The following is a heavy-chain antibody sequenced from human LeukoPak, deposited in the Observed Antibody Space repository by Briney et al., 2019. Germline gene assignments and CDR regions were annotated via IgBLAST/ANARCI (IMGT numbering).Heavy chain of an antibody. J-gene: IGHJ4*02. V-gene: IGHV5-10-1*01. Sequence: GESLKISCKGSGYSFTSYWISWVRQLPGKGLEWMGRIDPSDSYTNYSPSFQGHVTISADKSISTAYLQWSSLKASDTAMYYCAREDYYGSGSSYYFDYWGQGTLVTVSS. D-gene: IGHD3-10*01. CDR3: AREDYYGSGSSYYFDY. CDR2: IDPSDSYT. CDR1: GYSFTSYW.